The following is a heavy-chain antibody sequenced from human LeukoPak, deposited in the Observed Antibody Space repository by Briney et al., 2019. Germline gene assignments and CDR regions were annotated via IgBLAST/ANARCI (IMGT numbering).Heavy chain of an antibody. CDR1: GGSISSYY. D-gene: IGHD5-18*01. CDR2: IYYSGST. CDR3: ARQTKQLWFSDL. V-gene: IGHV4-59*08. Sequence: SETLSLTCTVSGGSISSYYWSWIRQPPGKGLEWIGNIYYSGSTDYNPSLKSRATISVDTSKNQFSLKLSSVTAADTAVYYCARQTKQLWFSDLWGRGTLVTVSS. J-gene: IGHJ2*01.